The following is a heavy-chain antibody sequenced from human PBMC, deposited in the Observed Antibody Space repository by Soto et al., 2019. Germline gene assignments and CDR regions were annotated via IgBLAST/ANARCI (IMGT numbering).Heavy chain of an antibody. J-gene: IGHJ4*02. V-gene: IGHV4-59*01. CDR3: AREDDSSGYLDY. Sequence: SETLSLTCTVSGGSISSYYWSWIRQPPGKGLEWIGYIYYSGSTNYNPSLKSRVTISVDTSKNQFSLKLSSVTAADTAVYYCAREDDSSGYLDYWGQGTLVTVSS. CDR2: IYYSGST. CDR1: GGSISSYY. D-gene: IGHD3-22*01.